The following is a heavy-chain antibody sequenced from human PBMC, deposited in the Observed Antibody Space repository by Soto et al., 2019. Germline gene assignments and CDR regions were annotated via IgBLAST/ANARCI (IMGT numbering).Heavy chain of an antibody. D-gene: IGHD5-12*01. CDR3: TRGASGYGNFDS. Sequence: GGSLRLSCAASGFTFSSHWMHWVRLAPGKGLVWVSRVSGDGSVTNYADSVEGRFTISRDNAKNTLYLQMNSLRDEDTAVYFCTRGASGYGNFDSWGQGTLVTVPS. CDR1: GFTFSSHW. J-gene: IGHJ4*02. CDR2: VSGDGSVT. V-gene: IGHV3-74*01.